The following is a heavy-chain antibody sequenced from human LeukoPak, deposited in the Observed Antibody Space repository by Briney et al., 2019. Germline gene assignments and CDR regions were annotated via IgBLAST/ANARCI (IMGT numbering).Heavy chain of an antibody. Sequence: GGSLRLSCAASGFTFSSYWMHWVRQAPGKGLVWVSRINSHGSSTSYADSVKGRFTISRDNAKNTLYLQMNSLRDEDTAVYYCARAQWLDSFDYWGQGTLVTVSS. CDR3: ARAQWLDSFDY. CDR2: INSHGSST. CDR1: GFTFSSYW. D-gene: IGHD6-19*01. J-gene: IGHJ4*02. V-gene: IGHV3-74*01.